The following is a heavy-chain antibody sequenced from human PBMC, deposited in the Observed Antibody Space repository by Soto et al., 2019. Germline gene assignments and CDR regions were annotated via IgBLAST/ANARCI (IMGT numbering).Heavy chain of an antibody. D-gene: IGHD6-13*01. Sequence: SETLSLTCTVSGGSISSSSYYWGWVRQPPGKGLKWIGSIYYSGSTYYNPSLKSRVTISVDTSKNQFSLKLSSVTAADTAVYYCARLPRRGYSSSWYLWGQGTLVTVSS. V-gene: IGHV4-39*01. J-gene: IGHJ4*02. CDR3: ARLPRRGYSSSWYL. CDR2: IYYSGST. CDR1: GGSISSSSYY.